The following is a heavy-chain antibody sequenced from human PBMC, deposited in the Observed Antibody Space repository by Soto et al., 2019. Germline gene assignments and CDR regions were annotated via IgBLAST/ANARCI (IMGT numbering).Heavy chain of an antibody. CDR3: ARYTSSWYDSNWFDP. CDR1: GYTFTSYA. Sequence: ASVKVSCKASGYTFTSYAMHWVRQAPGQRLEWMGWINVGNGNTKYSQKFQGRVTITRDTSASTAYMELSSLRSEDTAVYYCARYTSSWYDSNWFDPWGQGTLVTVSS. J-gene: IGHJ5*02. D-gene: IGHD6-13*01. V-gene: IGHV1-3*01. CDR2: INVGNGNT.